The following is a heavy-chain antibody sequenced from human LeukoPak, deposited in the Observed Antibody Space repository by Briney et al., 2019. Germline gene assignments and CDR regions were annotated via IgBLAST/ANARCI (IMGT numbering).Heavy chain of an antibody. J-gene: IGHJ3*01. CDR3: TCDLDRSDGL. V-gene: IGHV3-23*01. D-gene: IGHD2-8*01. CDR2: ISGSGGST. CDR1: GFTFSSYA. Sequence: GGSLRLSCAASGFTFSSYAMSWVRQAPGKGLEWVSAISGSGGSTYYADSVKGRFTISRDNSKNTLYLQMNSLRVEDTALYYCTCDLDRSDGLWGQGTMVTVSS.